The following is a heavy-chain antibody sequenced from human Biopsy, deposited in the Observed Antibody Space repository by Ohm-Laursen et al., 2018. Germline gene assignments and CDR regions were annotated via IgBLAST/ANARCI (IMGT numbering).Heavy chain of an antibody. CDR3: ARHPTGFWFDP. CDR1: GGSISSSTTYY. J-gene: IGHJ5*02. CDR2: IYNTETT. Sequence: PSETLSLTCTVSGGSISSSTTYYWAWLRQPPGKGLEWIGSIYNTETTFYNPSLKSRFTISVDTSTNHFSLKASSVTAADTALYFCARHPTGFWFDPWGHGTLVTVSS. V-gene: IGHV4-39*01.